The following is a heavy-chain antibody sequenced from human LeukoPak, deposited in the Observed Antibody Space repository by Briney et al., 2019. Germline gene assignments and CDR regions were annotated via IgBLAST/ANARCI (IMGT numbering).Heavy chain of an antibody. J-gene: IGHJ1*01. CDR1: GFTFSNYW. CDR3: ARGSSGYYCDHFQT. D-gene: IGHD3-22*01. CDR2: IKQDGIEK. V-gene: IGHV3-7*01. Sequence: GGSLRLSCAASGFTFSNYWMTWIRQAPGQGLEPVANIKQDGIEKYYVDSVEGRFTVSRDNTKNSLFLQMHSLRAEDTAVYYCARGSSGYYCDHFQTWGQGSLVTVSS.